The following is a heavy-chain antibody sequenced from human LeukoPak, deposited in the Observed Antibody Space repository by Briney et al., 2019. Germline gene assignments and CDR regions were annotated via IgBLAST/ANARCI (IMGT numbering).Heavy chain of an antibody. Sequence: SVKVSCKASGGTFSSYAISWVRQAPGQGLEWMGGIIPIFGTANYAQKFQGRVTITADESTSTAYMELSSLRSEDTAVYYCARVDRLGYKIDYWGQGTLVTVSS. CDR2: IIPIFGTA. CDR1: GGTFSSYA. J-gene: IGHJ4*02. D-gene: IGHD2-15*01. CDR3: ARVDRLGYKIDY. V-gene: IGHV1-69*13.